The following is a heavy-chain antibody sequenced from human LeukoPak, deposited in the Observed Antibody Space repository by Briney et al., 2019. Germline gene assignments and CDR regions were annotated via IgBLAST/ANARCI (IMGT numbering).Heavy chain of an antibody. J-gene: IGHJ1*01. CDR1: GFIFSSYG. D-gene: IGHD5-18*01. CDR3: ASPLRWGANSYGYEAVPWDFQH. Sequence: PGRSLRLSCTASGFIFSSYGMHWVRQAPGKGLEWVAVIWYDGSNKYYADSVKGRFTISRDNSRNTLYLQMNSLRAEDTAVYYCASPLRWGANSYGYEAVPWDFQHWGQGTLVTVSS. CDR2: IWYDGSNK. V-gene: IGHV3-33*03.